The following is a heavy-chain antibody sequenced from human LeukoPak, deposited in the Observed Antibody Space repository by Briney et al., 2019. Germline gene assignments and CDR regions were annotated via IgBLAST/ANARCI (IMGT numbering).Heavy chain of an antibody. CDR1: GFTFSDYY. CDR3: ASDILATSGDF. J-gene: IGHJ4*02. CDR2: ITSSGDDI. Sequence: GGSLRLSCAASGFTFSDYYMSWIRQAPGKGLEWVAYITSSGDDIYYADSVKGRFTISRDNAKNALFLRMSSLRVEDTATYYCASDILATSGDFWGQGTLVSVSS. V-gene: IGHV3-11*01. D-gene: IGHD5-12*01.